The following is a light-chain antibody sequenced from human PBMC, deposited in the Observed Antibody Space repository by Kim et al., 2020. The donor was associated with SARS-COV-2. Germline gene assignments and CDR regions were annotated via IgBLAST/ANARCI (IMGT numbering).Light chain of an antibody. CDR2: KDS. J-gene: IGLJ2*01. CDR3: QSADSSGTYHVV. Sequence: PGQTARITCSGDALPNQYAYWYQQKPGQAPVLMIYKDSERPSGIPERFSGSSSGTTVTLTISGVQAEDEADYYCQSADSSGTYHVVFGGGTQLTVL. V-gene: IGLV3-25*03. CDR1: ALPNQY.